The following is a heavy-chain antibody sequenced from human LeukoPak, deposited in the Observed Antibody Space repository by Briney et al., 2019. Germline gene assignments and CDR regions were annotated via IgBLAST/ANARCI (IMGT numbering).Heavy chain of an antibody. CDR3: ARDSIEYYYDSSGYQGPPDY. V-gene: IGHV4-39*07. Sequence: SETLSLTCTVSGGSISSSSYYWGWIRQPPGKGLEWIGSLYYSGSTYYNPSLKSRVTISVDTSKNQFSLKVSSVTAADTAVYYCARDSIEYYYDSSGYQGPPDYWGQGTLVTVSS. J-gene: IGHJ4*02. D-gene: IGHD3-22*01. CDR1: GGSISSSSYY. CDR2: LYYSGST.